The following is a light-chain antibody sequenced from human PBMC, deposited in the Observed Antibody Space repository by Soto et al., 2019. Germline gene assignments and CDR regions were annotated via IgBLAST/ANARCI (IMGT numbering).Light chain of an antibody. CDR1: QSVSSN. J-gene: IGKJ4*01. V-gene: IGKV3-15*01. CDR3: QQYIRWPLT. CDR2: GAS. Sequence: EIVMTQSPATLSVSPGERATFSCRASQSVSSNLAWYQQKPGQAPSLLIYGASTRATGTPARFSGSGSGTEFTLTISSLQSEDFAVYYCQQYIRWPLTFGGGTKVEIK.